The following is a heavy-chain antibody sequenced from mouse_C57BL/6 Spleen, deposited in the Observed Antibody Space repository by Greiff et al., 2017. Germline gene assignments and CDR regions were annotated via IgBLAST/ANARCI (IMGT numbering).Heavy chain of an antibody. CDR3: ARDLTTVVATNY. CDR1: GYTFTSYW. V-gene: IGHV1-52*01. D-gene: IGHD1-1*01. Sequence: VQLQQPGAELVRPGSSVKLSCKASGYTFTSYWMHWVKQRPIQGLEWIGNIDPSDSETHYNQKFKDKATVTVDKSSSTAYMQLSSLTSEDSAVYYCARDLTTVVATNYWGQGTTLTVSS. J-gene: IGHJ2*01. CDR2: IDPSDSET.